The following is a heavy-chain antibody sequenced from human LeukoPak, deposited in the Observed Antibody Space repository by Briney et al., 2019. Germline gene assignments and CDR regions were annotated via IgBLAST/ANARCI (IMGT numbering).Heavy chain of an antibody. D-gene: IGHD6-13*01. CDR2: IYYSGST. CDR3: ASPAPIAAATGMYAFDI. CDR1: GGSISSGGYY. Sequence: SGTLSLTCTVSGGSISSGGYYWSWIRQHPGKGLEWIGYIYYSGSTYYNPSLKSRVTISVDTSKNQFSLKLSSVTAADTAVYYCASPAPIAAATGMYAFDIWGQGTMVTVSS. V-gene: IGHV4-31*03. J-gene: IGHJ3*02.